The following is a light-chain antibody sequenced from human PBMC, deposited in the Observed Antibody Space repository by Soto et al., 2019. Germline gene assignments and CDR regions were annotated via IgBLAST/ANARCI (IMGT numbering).Light chain of an antibody. V-gene: IGKV3D-20*02. CDR3: QQRSNWPIT. Sequence: EIVLTQSPGTLSLSPGERATLSCRASQSVSSSYLAWYQQKPGQAPRLLIYDTSNRATGIPARFSGSGSGTDFTLTINNLDPEDFAVYYCQQRSNWPITFGQGTRL. CDR2: DTS. J-gene: IGKJ5*01. CDR1: QSVSSSY.